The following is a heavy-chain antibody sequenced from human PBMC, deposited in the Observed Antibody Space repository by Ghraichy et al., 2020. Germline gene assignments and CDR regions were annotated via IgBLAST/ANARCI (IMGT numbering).Heavy chain of an antibody. CDR3: ARDPGVYCSGVKCHSGYFDF. CDR1: GFTFDDYG. V-gene: IGHV3-20*04. Sequence: GGSLRLSCVASGFTFDDYGMTWVRQAPGKGLEWVTGINRSGGSTGYVDSVKGRFTISRDNAKNTLYLQMNSLRAEDTALYYCARDPGVYCSGVKCHSGYFDFWGQGSLVTVSS. D-gene: IGHD2-15*01. CDR2: INRSGGST. J-gene: IGHJ4*02.